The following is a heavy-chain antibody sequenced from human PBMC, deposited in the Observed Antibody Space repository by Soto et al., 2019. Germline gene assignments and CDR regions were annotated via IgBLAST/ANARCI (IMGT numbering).Heavy chain of an antibody. Sequence: QMQLAQAGAEVKKTGSTVTVSCKALGNTFTYRYLHWVRQAPGQALECMGWITPFSGDVHYAQKFQERVTITRDRSINTAYMRMSSLRSEDTAMYYCASGGAGSGPFTWELPDHWGQGTLVTVSS. CDR2: ITPFSGDV. J-gene: IGHJ4*02. V-gene: IGHV1-45*02. CDR3: ASGGAGSGPFTWELPDH. CDR1: GNTFTYRY. D-gene: IGHD1-26*01.